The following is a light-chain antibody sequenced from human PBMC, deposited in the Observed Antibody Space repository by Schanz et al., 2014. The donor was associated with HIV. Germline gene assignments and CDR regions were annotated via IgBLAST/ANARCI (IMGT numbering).Light chain of an antibody. V-gene: IGKV1-39*01. J-gene: IGKJ3*01. CDR2: AAS. CDR3: QQNYGYPFS. Sequence: DIQMTQSPSSLSASIGDRVTITCRASQSISSHLNWYQQKPGKPPKLLIYAASSLQGGVPSRFSGSGSGTDFTLTISSLQPEDSATYYCQQNYGYPFSFGPATKVNIK. CDR1: QSISSH.